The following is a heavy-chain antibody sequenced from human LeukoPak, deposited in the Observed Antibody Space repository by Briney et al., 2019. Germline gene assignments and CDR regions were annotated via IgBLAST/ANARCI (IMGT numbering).Heavy chain of an antibody. CDR2: IYYSGST. J-gene: IGHJ4*02. CDR1: GGSISGTPYY. V-gene: IGHV4-39*07. Sequence: TSETLSLTCAISGGSISGTPYYWGWIRQPPGKGLEWIGSIYYSGSTYYNPSLKSRLTISVDTSKNQFSLKLSSVTAADTAVYFCARKDGDYWGRGTLVTVSS. CDR3: ARKDGDY.